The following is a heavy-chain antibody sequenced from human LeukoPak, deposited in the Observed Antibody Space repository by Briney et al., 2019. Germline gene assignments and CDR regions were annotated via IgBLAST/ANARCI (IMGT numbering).Heavy chain of an antibody. CDR1: GYIYTNYG. CDR3: ARDLDIVVVPVVSRHYGLDV. V-gene: IGHV1-18*01. J-gene: IGHJ6*02. D-gene: IGHD2-2*01. CDR2: ISAYNGNT. Sequence: GASVKVSCKASGYIYTNYGISWVRQAPGQGLEWMGWISAYNGNTNYVQKFQGRVTMTTDTSTTTAYMELGSLRSDDTAVYYCARDLDIVVVPVVSRHYGLDVWGQETTVTVSS.